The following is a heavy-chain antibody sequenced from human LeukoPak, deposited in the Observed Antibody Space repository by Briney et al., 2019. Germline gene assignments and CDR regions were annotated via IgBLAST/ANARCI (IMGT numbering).Heavy chain of an antibody. CDR1: GGSISSSSYY. CDR2: IYYSGST. V-gene: IGHV4-39*01. J-gene: IGHJ4*02. CDR3: ARLGYYDSSGYSAEIDY. Sequence: SSETLSLTCTVSGGSISSSSYYWGWIRQPPGKGLEWIGSIYYSGSTYYNPSLKSRVTISVDTSKNQFSLKLSSVTAADTAVYYCARLGYYDSSGYSAEIDYWGQGTLVIVSS. D-gene: IGHD3-22*01.